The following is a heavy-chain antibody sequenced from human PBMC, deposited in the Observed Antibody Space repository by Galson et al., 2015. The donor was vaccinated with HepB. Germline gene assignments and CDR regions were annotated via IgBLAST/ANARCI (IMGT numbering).Heavy chain of an antibody. V-gene: IGHV3-53*04. J-gene: IGHJ4*02. Sequence: SLRLSCAASGFTVSSNYMSWVRQAPGKGLEWVSVIYSGGSTYYTDSVKGRFTISRRNSKSTLYLQMNSLRAEDTAVYYCARVGYYDSSGYYYWGQGTLVTVSS. CDR3: ARVGYYDSSGYYY. CDR2: IYSGGST. D-gene: IGHD3-22*01. CDR1: GFTVSSNY.